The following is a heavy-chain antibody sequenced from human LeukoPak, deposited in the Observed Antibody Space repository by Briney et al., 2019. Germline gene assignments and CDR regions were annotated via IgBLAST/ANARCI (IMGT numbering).Heavy chain of an antibody. J-gene: IGHJ4*02. Sequence: GASVKVSCKASGYTFTSYYMHWVRQAPGQGLEWMGIINPSGGSTSYAQKFQGRVTMTRDTSTSTVYMELSSLGSEDTAVYYCARSSDQDIVVVVADYYFDYWGQGTLVTVSS. D-gene: IGHD2-15*01. CDR1: GYTFTSYY. V-gene: IGHV1-46*01. CDR2: INPSGGST. CDR3: ARSSDQDIVVVVADYYFDY.